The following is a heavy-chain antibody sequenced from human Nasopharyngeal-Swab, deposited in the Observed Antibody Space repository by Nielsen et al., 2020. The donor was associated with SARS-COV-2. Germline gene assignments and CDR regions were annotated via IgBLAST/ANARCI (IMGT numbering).Heavy chain of an antibody. J-gene: IGHJ4*02. CDR2: MSNSGSTI. D-gene: IGHD6-19*01. V-gene: IGHV3-11*04. CDR1: GLTFSDYY. Sequence: GGSLRLSCVASGLTFSDYYISWIRQAPGKGLEWVSYMSNSGSTIYYADSVKGRFTISRDNAKISLYLQMNSLRAEDTAVYYCADISYRSIDYWGQGTLVTVSS. CDR3: ADISYRSIDY.